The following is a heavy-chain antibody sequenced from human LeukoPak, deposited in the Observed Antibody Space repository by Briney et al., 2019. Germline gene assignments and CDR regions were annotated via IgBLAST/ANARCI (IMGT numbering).Heavy chain of an antibody. V-gene: IGHV4-59*01. Sequence: PSETLSLTCTASGGSISSYYWSWIRQPPGKGLEWIGYIYYSGSTNYNPSLKSRVTISVDTSKNQFSLKLNSVTAADTAVYYCASTDTPMITIHWGQGTLVTVSS. CDR1: GGSISSYY. J-gene: IGHJ4*02. D-gene: IGHD5-18*01. CDR2: IYYSGST. CDR3: ASTDTPMITIH.